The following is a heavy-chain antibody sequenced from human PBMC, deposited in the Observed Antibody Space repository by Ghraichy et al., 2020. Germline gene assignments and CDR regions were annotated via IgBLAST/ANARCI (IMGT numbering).Heavy chain of an antibody. Sequence: SETLSLTCAVYGGSLSGYYWSWIRQPPGKGLEWIGEINHSGSTNYNPSLKSRVTISVDTSKNQFSLKLSSVTAADTAVYYCAHWFDPWGQGTLVTVSS. CDR2: INHSGST. V-gene: IGHV4-34*01. J-gene: IGHJ5*02. CDR3: AHWFDP. CDR1: GGSLSGYY.